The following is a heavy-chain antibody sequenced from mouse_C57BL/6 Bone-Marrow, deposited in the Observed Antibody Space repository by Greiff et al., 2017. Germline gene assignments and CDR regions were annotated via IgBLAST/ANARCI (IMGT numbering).Heavy chain of an antibody. J-gene: IGHJ2*01. V-gene: IGHV1-63*01. Sequence: QVQLQQSGAELVRPGTSVKMSCKASGYTFTNYWIGWAKQRPGHGLEWIGDIYPGGGYTNYTEKFKGKATLTADKSSSTAYMQFSSLTSEDSAIYYCARWDYYGSSVFDYWGQGTTLTVSA. CDR1: GYTFTNYW. D-gene: IGHD1-1*01. CDR3: ARWDYYGSSVFDY. CDR2: IYPGGGYT.